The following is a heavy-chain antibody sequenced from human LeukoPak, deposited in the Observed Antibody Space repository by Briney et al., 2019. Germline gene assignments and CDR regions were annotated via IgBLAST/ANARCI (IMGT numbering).Heavy chain of an antibody. CDR2: ISYDGSNK. D-gene: IGHD6-19*01. J-gene: IGHJ4*02. CDR1: GFTFSSYG. V-gene: IGHV3-30*18. Sequence: GGSLRLSCAASGFTFSSYGMHWVRQAPGKGLEWVAVISYDGSNKYYADPVKGRFTISRDNSKNTLYLQMNSLRAEDTAVYYCAKVGYSSLHDYWGQGTLVTVSS. CDR3: AKVGYSSLHDY.